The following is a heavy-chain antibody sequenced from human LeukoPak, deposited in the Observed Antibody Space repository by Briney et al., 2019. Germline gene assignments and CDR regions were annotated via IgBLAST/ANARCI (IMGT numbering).Heavy chain of an antibody. CDR2: IYYSGST. V-gene: IGHV4-59*01. CDR1: GGSISSYY. J-gene: IGHJ5*02. Sequence: SETLSLICTVSGGSISSYYWSWIRQPPGKGLEWIGYIYYSGSTNYNPSLKSRVTISVDTSKNQFSLKLSSVTAADTAVYYCARASSSWYWFDPWGQGTLVTVSS. CDR3: ARASSSWYWFDP. D-gene: IGHD6-13*01.